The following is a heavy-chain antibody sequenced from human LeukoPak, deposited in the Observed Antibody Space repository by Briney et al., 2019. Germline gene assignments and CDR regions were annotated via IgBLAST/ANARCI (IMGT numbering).Heavy chain of an antibody. CDR3: ARDSAPAPAPTDY. D-gene: IGHD2-2*01. CDR1: GFSFSDYY. J-gene: IGHJ4*02. V-gene: IGHV3-11*06. CDR2: ISRSSSKI. Sequence: PGGSLRLSCAATGFSFSDYYMSWFRQAPGKGLEWVSYISRSSSKINYADSAKGRFTVSRDNAKNSLYLQMNSLRAEDTAVYYCARDSAPAPAPTDYWGQGTLVTVSS.